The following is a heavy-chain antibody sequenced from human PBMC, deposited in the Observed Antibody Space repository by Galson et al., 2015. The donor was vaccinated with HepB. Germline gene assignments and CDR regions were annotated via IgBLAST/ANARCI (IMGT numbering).Heavy chain of an antibody. V-gene: IGHV3-53*05. J-gene: IGHJ6*02. CDR3: ARIRYSSSYYYYYGMDV. CDR1: GFTFISYA. Sequence: SLRLSCAASGFTFISYAMSWVRQAPGKGLEWVSVIYSGGNTYYADSVKDRFTISRDNSKNTLSLQMNSLRSEDTAVYYCARIRYSSSYYYYYGMDVWGQGTTVTVSS. CDR2: IYSGGNT. D-gene: IGHD6-13*01.